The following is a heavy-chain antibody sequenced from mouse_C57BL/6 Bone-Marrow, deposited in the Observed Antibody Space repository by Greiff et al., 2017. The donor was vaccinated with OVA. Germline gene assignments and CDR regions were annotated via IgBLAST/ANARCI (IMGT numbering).Heavy chain of an antibody. V-gene: IGHV1-64*01. J-gene: IGHJ4*01. CDR3: ARGAVVARDYAMDY. Sequence: VQLQQPGAELVKPGASVKLSCKASGYTFTSYWMHWVKQRPGQGLEWIGMIHPNSGSTNYNEKFKSKATLTVDKSSSTAYMQLSSLTSEDSAVYYCARGAVVARDYAMDYWCQGTSVTVSS. D-gene: IGHD1-1*01. CDR1: GYTFTSYW. CDR2: IHPNSGST.